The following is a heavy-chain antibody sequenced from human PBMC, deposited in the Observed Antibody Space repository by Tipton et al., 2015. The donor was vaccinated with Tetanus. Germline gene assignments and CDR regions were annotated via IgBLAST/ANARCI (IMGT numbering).Heavy chain of an antibody. CDR1: GYNFSHYS. CDR3: ARRRSAVLSGAYHWYFDL. CDR2: VDPRDSQA. D-gene: IGHD3-3*01. V-gene: IGHV5-51*01. J-gene: IGHJ2*01. Sequence: VQLVQSGAEVGKPGESLKISCQGSGYNFSHYSIGWVRQLPGRGLEWMGIVDPRDSQATYGPSFQGQVTLSADRSINVAYLQWGSLKASDTGLYYCARRRSAVLSGAYHWYFDLWGQGTPVAVSS.